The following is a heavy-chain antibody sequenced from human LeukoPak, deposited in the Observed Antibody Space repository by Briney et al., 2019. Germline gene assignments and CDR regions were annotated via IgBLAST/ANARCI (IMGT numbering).Heavy chain of an antibody. CDR1: GFVSDNVA. CDR2: ISHNSGSI. J-gene: IGHJ4*02. V-gene: IGHV3-9*02. CDR3: ARVGAVSLES. D-gene: IGHD6-19*01. Sequence: PGGALSLSCAISGFVSDNVAMHWVRQAPGKGLEWVAGISHNSGSIGYADSVRGRFIISRDNAKKSLSLQMNSLRPEDTAVYFCARVGAVSLESWGQGTLVTVSS.